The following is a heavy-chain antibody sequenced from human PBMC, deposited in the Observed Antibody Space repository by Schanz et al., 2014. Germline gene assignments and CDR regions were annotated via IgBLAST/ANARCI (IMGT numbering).Heavy chain of an antibody. CDR2: IWYDGTDR. Sequence: VQLVESGGGVVRPGRSLRLSCAASGITFNNYGMHWVRQAPGKGLEWVAVIWYDGTDRYYADSVKGRFTISRDNSKNTLYLQMNSLRAEDTALYYCAKDRQTTVNRVGYYYGMDVWGQGTTVTVSS. CDR1: GITFNNYG. V-gene: IGHV3-33*06. CDR3: AKDRQTTVNRVGYYYGMDV. D-gene: IGHD4-4*01. J-gene: IGHJ6*02.